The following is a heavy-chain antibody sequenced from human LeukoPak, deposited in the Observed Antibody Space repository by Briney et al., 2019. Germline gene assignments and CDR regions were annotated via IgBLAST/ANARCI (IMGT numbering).Heavy chain of an antibody. J-gene: IGHJ6*03. Sequence: SGPTLVNPTQTLTLTCTFSGFSLSTSGMCVSWIRQPPGKALEWLARTDWDDDKYYSTYLKTRLTISKDTSKNQVVLTMTNVNPEDTATYYCARTAGGNSYFYYMDVWGKGTTVTVSS. V-gene: IGHV2-70*11. CDR2: TDWDDDK. D-gene: IGHD4-23*01. CDR1: GFSLSTSGMC. CDR3: ARTAGGNSYFYYMDV.